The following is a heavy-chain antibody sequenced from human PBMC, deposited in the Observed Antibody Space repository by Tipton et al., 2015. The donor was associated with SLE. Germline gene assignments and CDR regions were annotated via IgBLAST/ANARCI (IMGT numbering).Heavy chain of an antibody. D-gene: IGHD4-17*01. CDR3: ARSKLTTVTQSDAFDI. Sequence: SLRLSCAASEFTFSDYEMNWVRQAPGKGLEWVSYIGTSGTTIYYAASVKGRFTISRDDAKNSLYLQMNSLRAEDTGVYYCARSKLTTVTQSDAFDIWGQGTMVTVSS. CDR2: IGTSGTTI. J-gene: IGHJ3*02. V-gene: IGHV3-48*03. CDR1: EFTFSDYE.